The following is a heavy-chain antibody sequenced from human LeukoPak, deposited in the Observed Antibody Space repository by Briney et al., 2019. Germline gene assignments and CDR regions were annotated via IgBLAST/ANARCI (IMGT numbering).Heavy chain of an antibody. J-gene: IGHJ4*02. CDR2: INTGSNSI. CDR3: ARVRGYYDSSGYDY. D-gene: IGHD3-22*01. V-gene: IGHV3-48*01. Sequence: GGSLRLSCAASGFTFSTYSMNWVRQAPGKGLEWLSYINTGSNSIYYADSVKGRFTISRDNAKNSLYLQMNSLRAEDTAVYYCARVRGYYDSSGYDYWGQGTLVTVSS. CDR1: GFTFSTYS.